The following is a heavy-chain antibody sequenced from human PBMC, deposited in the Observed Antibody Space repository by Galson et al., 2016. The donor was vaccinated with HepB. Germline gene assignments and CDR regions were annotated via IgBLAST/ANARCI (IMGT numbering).Heavy chain of an antibody. V-gene: IGHV3-33*01. Sequence: SLRLSCAASGFTFSSYGTHWVRQAPGKGLEWVAVIWNDGSHKYYEDSVKGRFTISRDNSKSTLYLQMNSLRAEDTAIYYCARDYCSGGGRCPGGFDYWGQGTLVTVSS. CDR1: GFTFSSYG. J-gene: IGHJ4*02. CDR3: ARDYCSGGGRCPGGFDY. CDR2: IWNDGSHK. D-gene: IGHD2-15*01.